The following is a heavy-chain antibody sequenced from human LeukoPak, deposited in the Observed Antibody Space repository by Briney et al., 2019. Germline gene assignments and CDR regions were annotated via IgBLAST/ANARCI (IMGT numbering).Heavy chain of an antibody. CDR3: ARGNCSGGSCYFPHFDY. CDR1: GGSISSYY. CDR2: IYYSGST. D-gene: IGHD2-15*01. Sequence: PSETLSLTCTVSGGSISSYYGSWIRQPPGKGLEWIGYIYYSGSTNYNPSLKSRVTISVDTSKNQFSLKLSSVTAADTAVYYCARGNCSGGSCYFPHFDYWGQGTLVTVSS. J-gene: IGHJ4*02. V-gene: IGHV4-59*08.